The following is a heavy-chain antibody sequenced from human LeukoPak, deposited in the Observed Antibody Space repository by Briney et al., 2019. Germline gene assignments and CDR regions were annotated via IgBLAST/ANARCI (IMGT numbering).Heavy chain of an antibody. CDR2: INPSGTIT. Sequence: ASVKVTCKASGITFTSYYIHRVRQAPGRGLEWMGKINPSGTITTYAPKYQGRVTVTKDTSTNTVYTELSSLRSDDTAVYYCALIAPPHNWGQGTLVTASS. CDR1: GITFTSYY. D-gene: IGHD6-13*01. CDR3: ALIAPPHN. V-gene: IGHV1-46*01. J-gene: IGHJ4*02.